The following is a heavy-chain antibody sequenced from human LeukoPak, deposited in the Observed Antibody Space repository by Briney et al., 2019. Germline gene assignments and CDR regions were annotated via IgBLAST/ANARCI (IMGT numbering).Heavy chain of an antibody. CDR2: INDSGGSA. Sequence: GGSLRLSCAASGFTFSNSVMSWVRQAPGKGLEWVSSINDSGGSAYYADSVKGRFTISRDNSKNTLYLQMNSLGAEDTAVYYCARGVSGWPYYLDYWGQGALVTVSS. CDR1: GFTFSNSV. J-gene: IGHJ4*02. V-gene: IGHV3-23*01. D-gene: IGHD6-19*01. CDR3: ARGVSGWPYYLDY.